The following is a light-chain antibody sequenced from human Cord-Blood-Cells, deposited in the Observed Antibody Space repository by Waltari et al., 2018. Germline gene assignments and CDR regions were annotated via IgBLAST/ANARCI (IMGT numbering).Light chain of an antibody. Sequence: DIVMTPSPDSLAVSMGERATINCKSSQSVFYSSNNKNYLAWYQQKPGQPPKLLIYWASTRESGVPDRFSGSGSGTDFTLTISSLQAEDVAVYYCQQYYSTPTFGQGTKLEIK. J-gene: IGKJ2*01. CDR1: QSVFYSSNNKNY. CDR3: QQYYSTPT. CDR2: WAS. V-gene: IGKV4-1*01.